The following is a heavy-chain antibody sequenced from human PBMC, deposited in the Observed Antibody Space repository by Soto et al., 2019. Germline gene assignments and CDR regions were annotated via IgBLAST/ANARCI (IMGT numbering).Heavy chain of an antibody. CDR1: GYTFTSYG. V-gene: IGHV1-18*01. Sequence: ASVKVSCKASGYTFTSYGISWVRQAPGQGLEWMGWISAYNGNTNYAQKLQGRVTMTTDTSTSTAYMELRSLRSDDTAVYYCARDQLRYYPEGYGMGVWGQGTTVTVSS. J-gene: IGHJ6*02. CDR3: ARDQLRYYPEGYGMGV. D-gene: IGHD1-26*01. CDR2: ISAYNGNT.